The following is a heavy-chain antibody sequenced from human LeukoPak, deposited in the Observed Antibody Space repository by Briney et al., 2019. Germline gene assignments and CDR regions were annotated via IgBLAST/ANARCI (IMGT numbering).Heavy chain of an antibody. Sequence: KPGGSLRLSCAASGFTFSNAWMSWVRPAPGKGLEWVGRIKSKTEGVTTDYAAPVKGRLTISRDDSKNTLYLQMNSLKTEDTGVYYCSTIPDADWGQGTLVTVSS. V-gene: IGHV3-15*01. J-gene: IGHJ4*02. CDR3: STIPDAD. CDR1: GFTFSNAW. CDR2: IKSKTEGVTT. D-gene: IGHD2-2*02.